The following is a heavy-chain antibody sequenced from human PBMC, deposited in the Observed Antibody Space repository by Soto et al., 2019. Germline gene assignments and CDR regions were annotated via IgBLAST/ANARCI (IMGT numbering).Heavy chain of an antibody. J-gene: IGHJ5*02. V-gene: IGHV3-48*01. CDR2: ISSSSSTI. CDR3: ARHPERIAQIGWFDP. D-gene: IGHD6-13*01. Sequence: WVRQAPGKGLEWVSYISSSSSTIYYADSVKGRFTISRDNAKNSLYLQMNSLRAEDTAVYYCARHPERIAQIGWFDPWGQGT.